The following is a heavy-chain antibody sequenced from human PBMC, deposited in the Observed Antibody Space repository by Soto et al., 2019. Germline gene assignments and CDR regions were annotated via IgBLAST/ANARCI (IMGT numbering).Heavy chain of an antibody. D-gene: IGHD2-15*01. Sequence: PGGSLRLSCAASGFPFIDAWMSWVRQAPGKGLQWIGRIRSNADGGTTDLTAPVRDRFSISRDDSKNTLYLQMNSLKIDDTAVYFCSTALRRDSALGGYWGPGTLVTVSS. CDR3: STALRRDSALGGY. CDR1: GFPFIDAW. J-gene: IGHJ4*02. CDR2: IRSNADGGTT. V-gene: IGHV3-15*01.